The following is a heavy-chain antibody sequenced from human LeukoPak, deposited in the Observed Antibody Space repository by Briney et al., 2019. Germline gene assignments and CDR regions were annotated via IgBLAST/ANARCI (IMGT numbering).Heavy chain of an antibody. D-gene: IGHD4-17*01. J-gene: IGHJ5*02. Sequence: PGGSLRLSCAASGFTFSAYGMHWVRQAPGKGLEWVAVISYDGSNEYFADSVKGRFTISRDNSKNMVYLQMNSLRPEDTASYYCAKAAETTEGSIDPWGQGTLVIVSS. CDR2: ISYDGSNE. CDR3: AKAAETTEGSIDP. CDR1: GFTFSAYG. V-gene: IGHV3-30*18.